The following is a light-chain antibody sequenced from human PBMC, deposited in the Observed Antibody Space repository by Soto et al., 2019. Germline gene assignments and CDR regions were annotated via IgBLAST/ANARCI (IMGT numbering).Light chain of an antibody. Sequence: EIVLTRSPATLSSFPFYIVTLSFSSSQSVSSSLAWYQHKPGQAPRLLIYGASTRATGIPARFSGSGSGTEFTLTISSLQSEDFAVYYCQQYKNWLTWKFGQGTKVDIK. CDR1: QSVSSS. V-gene: IGKV3-15*01. CDR2: GAS. CDR3: QQYKNWLTWK. J-gene: IGKJ1*01.